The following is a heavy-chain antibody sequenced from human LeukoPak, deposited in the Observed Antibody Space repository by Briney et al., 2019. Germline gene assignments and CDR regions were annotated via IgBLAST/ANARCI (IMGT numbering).Heavy chain of an antibody. V-gene: IGHV3-66*01. Sequence: GGSLRLSCAASGFTVSSNYMSWVRQAPGKGLEWVSVIYSGGSTYYADSVKGRFTISRDNAKNSLYLQMNSLRAEDTAVYYCARRHKLRYFDFRGTRGGFDYWGQGTLVTVSS. CDR3: ARRHKLRYFDFRGTRGGFDY. CDR1: GFTVSSNY. CDR2: IYSGGST. J-gene: IGHJ4*02. D-gene: IGHD3-9*01.